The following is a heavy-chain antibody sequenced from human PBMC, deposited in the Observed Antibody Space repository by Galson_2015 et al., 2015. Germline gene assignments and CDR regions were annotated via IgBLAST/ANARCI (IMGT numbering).Heavy chain of an antibody. CDR2: LSGSGTST. D-gene: IGHD4-17*01. V-gene: IGHV3-23*01. CDR1: GFTFSTSA. Sequence: SLRLSCAASGFTFSTSAMSWVRQAPGKGLEWVSTLSGSGTSTYYSDSVKGRFTISRDSSKNTLYLQMDSLRAEDTAVYYCAKGPAVTKGGDYWGQGTLVTVSS. CDR3: AKGPAVTKGGDY. J-gene: IGHJ4*02.